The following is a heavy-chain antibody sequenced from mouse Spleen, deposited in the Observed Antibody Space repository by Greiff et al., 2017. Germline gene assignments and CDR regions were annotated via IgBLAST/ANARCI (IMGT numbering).Heavy chain of an antibody. CDR1: GFTFSSYA. V-gene: IGHV5-9-1*01. J-gene: IGHJ1*01. Sequence: EVKLVESGGGLVKPGGSLKLSCAASGFTFSSYAMSWVRQTPEKRLEWVATISSGCGYTYYPDSVQGRFTISRDNAKNTLYLQLSSLRSEDTDMYYCARRGLKDFDVWGAGNTVTVSS. CDR2: ISSGCGYT. D-gene: IGHD1-3*01. CDR3: ARRGLKDFDV.